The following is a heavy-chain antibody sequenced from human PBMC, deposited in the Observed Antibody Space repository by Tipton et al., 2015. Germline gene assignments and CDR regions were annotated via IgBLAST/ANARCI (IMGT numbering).Heavy chain of an antibody. CDR1: GFSFSSFG. CDR2: ITPSNIV. V-gene: IGHV3-48*01. CDR3: ASGNIRVNKDDY. Sequence: GSLRLSCVASGFSFSSFGMHWVRQAPGKGLEWVSSITPSNIVYYADSVKGRFTISRDTAKNSLFLQMNSLRVEDTAVYYCASGNIRVNKDDYWGQGILVTVSS. D-gene: IGHD2/OR15-2a*01. J-gene: IGHJ4*02.